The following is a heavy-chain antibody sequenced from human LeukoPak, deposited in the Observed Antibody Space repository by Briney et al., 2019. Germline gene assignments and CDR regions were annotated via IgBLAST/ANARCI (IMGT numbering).Heavy chain of an antibody. V-gene: IGHV1-69*13. Sequence: SVKVSCKASGGTFSSYAISWVRQAPGQGLEWMGGIIPIFGTANYAQKFQGRVTITADESTSTAYMELSSLRSEDTAVYYCARVISGGCSSASCYDYWGQGTLVTVSS. CDR3: ARVISGGCSSASCYDY. CDR1: GGTFSSYA. J-gene: IGHJ4*02. CDR2: IIPIFGTA. D-gene: IGHD2-2*01.